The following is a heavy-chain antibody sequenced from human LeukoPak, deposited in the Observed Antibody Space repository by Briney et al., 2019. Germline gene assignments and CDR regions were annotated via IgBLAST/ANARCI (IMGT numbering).Heavy chain of an antibody. J-gene: IGHJ3*02. CDR1: GGSINSGEYY. Sequence: SETLSLTCTVSGGSINSGEYYWSWIRPPPGKGLEWMGYIYYSGSTYYNPSLKSRFTISLDTSKTQFSLKLSSVTAADTAVYYCARDRYCGGDCYSDAFDIWGQGTMVTVSS. V-gene: IGHV4-30-4*01. CDR2: IYYSGST. CDR3: ARDRYCGGDCYSDAFDI. D-gene: IGHD2-21*02.